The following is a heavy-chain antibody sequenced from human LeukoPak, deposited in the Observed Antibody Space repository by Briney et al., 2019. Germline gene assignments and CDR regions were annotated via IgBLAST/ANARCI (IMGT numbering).Heavy chain of an antibody. CDR1: GYTFTSYY. CDR2: INPSGGST. V-gene: IGHV1-46*01. J-gene: IGHJ4*02. D-gene: IGHD3-16*01. CDR3: AREGLGELSLDC. Sequence: ASVKVSCKASGYTFTSYYMHWVRQAPGQGLEWMGIINPSGGSTSYAQKFQGRVTMTTDTSTGTAYMELGSLRSDDTAVYYCAREGLGELSLDCWGQGTLVTVSS.